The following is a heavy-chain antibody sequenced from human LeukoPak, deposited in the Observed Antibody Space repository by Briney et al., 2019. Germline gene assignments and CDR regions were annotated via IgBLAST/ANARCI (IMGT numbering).Heavy chain of an antibody. CDR2: IIPILGIA. V-gene: IGHV1-69*04. CDR3: ARVLSSAVAANNWFDP. J-gene: IGHJ5*02. CDR1: GGTFSSYA. D-gene: IGHD6-19*01. Sequence: GSSVKVSCKASGGTFSSYAISWVRQAPGQGLEWMGRIIPILGIANYAQKFQGRVTITADKSTSTAYMELSSLRSEDTAVYYCARVLSSAVAANNWFDPWGQGTLVTVSS.